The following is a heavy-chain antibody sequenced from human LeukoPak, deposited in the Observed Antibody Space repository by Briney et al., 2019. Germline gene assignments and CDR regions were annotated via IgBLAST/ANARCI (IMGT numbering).Heavy chain of an antibody. J-gene: IGHJ4*02. CDR2: IIPIFGTA. D-gene: IGHD3-3*01. Sequence: ASVKVSCKASGGTFSSYAISWVRQAPGQGLGWMGGIIPIFGTANYAQKFQGRVTITTDESTSTAYMELSSLRSEDTAVYYCANSQYDFWSGYGAFYYWGQETLVTVSS. CDR1: GGTFSSYA. CDR3: ANSQYDFWSGYGAFYY. V-gene: IGHV1-69*05.